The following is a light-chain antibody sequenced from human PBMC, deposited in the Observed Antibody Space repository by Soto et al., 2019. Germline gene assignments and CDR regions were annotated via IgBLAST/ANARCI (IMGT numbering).Light chain of an antibody. Sequence: DIQMTQSPSSVSASVGDRVTITCRASQDISNYLAWYQQKPGKAPNLLIYTASSLQSGVPSKFSGNGSGTDFTLTISSLQPEDVATYYCQETNSVPLTFGGGTKVEIK. CDR1: QDISNY. CDR2: TAS. J-gene: IGKJ4*01. V-gene: IGKV1-12*01. CDR3: QETNSVPLT.